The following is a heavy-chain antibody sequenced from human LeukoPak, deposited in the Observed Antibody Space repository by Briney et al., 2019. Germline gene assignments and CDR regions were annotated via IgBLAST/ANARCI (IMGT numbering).Heavy chain of an antibody. V-gene: IGHV1-69*05. J-gene: IGHJ4*02. CDR2: IIPIFGTA. CDR1: GGTFSSYA. D-gene: IGHD3-3*01. Sequence: SVKVSCKASGGTFSSYAISWVRQAPGQGLEWMGRIIPIFGTANYAQKFQGRVTTTTDESTSTAYMELSSLRSEDTAVYYCAREDTKIFDYWGQGTLVTVSS. CDR3: AREDTKIFDY.